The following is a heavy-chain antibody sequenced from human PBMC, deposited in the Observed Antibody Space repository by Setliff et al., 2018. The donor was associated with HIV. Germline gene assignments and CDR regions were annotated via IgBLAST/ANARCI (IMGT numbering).Heavy chain of an antibody. V-gene: IGHV4-59*11. D-gene: IGHD2-15*01. CDR1: GPSINTHY. CDR3: TRWPEDDPQR. Sequence: SETLSLTCTVSGPSINTHYWSWIRQPPGKGLEWIGCISHSGNTNFNPSLNSRVTISLDTSKNQFSLRLTSLTAADTAIYYCTRWPEDDPQRWGQGTLVTVSS. CDR2: ISHSGNT. J-gene: IGHJ1*01.